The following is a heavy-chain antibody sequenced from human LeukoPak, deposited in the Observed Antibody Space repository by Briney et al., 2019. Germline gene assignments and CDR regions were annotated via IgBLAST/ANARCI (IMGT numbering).Heavy chain of an antibody. D-gene: IGHD4/OR15-4a*01. J-gene: IGHJ4*02. V-gene: IGHV3-48*03. CDR1: GFIFSSYE. CDR2: ISSSGSAI. CDR3: AGGVLSCCFNY. Sequence: GGSLRLPCAASGFIFSSYEMNWVRQAPGKGLEWVSYISSSGSAIYYADSVKGRFTISRDNAKNSLYLQMSSLRAEDTAVYYCAGGVLSCCFNYWGQGTLVTVSS.